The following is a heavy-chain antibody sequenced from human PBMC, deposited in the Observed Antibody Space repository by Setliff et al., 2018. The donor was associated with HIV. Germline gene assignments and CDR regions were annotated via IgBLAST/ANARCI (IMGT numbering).Heavy chain of an antibody. Sequence: SETLSLTCAVSGYSISCGYYWGWIRQPPGKGLEWIGYIYYSGTTNYNPSLKSRVTFSVDMSKTQVSLKLTSVTAADTAMYYCARADFWSGYFNFDFWGQGTLVTVS. D-gene: IGHD3-3*01. J-gene: IGHJ4*02. CDR3: ARADFWSGYFNFDF. CDR1: GYSISCGYY. V-gene: IGHV4-61*01. CDR2: IYYSGTT.